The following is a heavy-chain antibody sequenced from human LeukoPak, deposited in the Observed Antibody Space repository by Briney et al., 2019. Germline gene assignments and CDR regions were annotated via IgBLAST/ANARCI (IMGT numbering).Heavy chain of an antibody. CDR2: ISGSGGST. J-gene: IGHJ1*01. CDR1: GFTFSSYA. D-gene: IGHD3-22*01. CDR3: AKDFAYSPMIVVHAEYFQH. Sequence: GGSLRLSCAASGFTFSSYAMSWVRQAPGKGLEWVSAISGSGGSTYYADTVKGRFTISRDNSKNTLYLQMNSLRAEDTAVYYCAKDFAYSPMIVVHAEYFQHWGQGTLVTVSS. V-gene: IGHV3-23*01.